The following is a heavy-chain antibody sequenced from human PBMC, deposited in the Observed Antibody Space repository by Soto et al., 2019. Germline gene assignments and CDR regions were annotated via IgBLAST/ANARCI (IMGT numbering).Heavy chain of an antibody. CDR2: VYYSGST. CDR1: GGSISSGDYY. J-gene: IGHJ3*02. Sequence: SETLSLTCTVSGGSISSGDYYWSWIRQPPGKGLEWIGYVYYSGSTYYNPSLESRVTISVDTSKNQFSLKLSSVTAADTAVYYCARERRITMIVVVTDAFDIWGQGTMVTVSS. CDR3: ARERRITMIVVVTDAFDI. D-gene: IGHD3-22*01. V-gene: IGHV4-30-4*01.